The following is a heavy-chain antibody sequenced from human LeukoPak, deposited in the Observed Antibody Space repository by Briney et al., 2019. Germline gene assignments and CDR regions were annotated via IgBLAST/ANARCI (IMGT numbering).Heavy chain of an antibody. V-gene: IGHV3-23*01. Sequence: GGSLRLSCAASGFTFSNYAMSWVRQAPGKGLEWVPLLSGSGGSIYYADSVKGRFTISRDNAKNSLYLQMNSLRAEDTAVYYCARDWSGWYVYYYYMDVWGKGTTVTISS. CDR3: ARDWSGWYVYYYYMDV. CDR2: LSGSGGSI. CDR1: GFTFSNYA. D-gene: IGHD6-19*01. J-gene: IGHJ6*03.